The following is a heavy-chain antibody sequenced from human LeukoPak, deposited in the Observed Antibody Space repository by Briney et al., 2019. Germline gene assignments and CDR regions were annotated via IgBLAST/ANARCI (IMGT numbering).Heavy chain of an antibody. D-gene: IGHD3-10*01. J-gene: IGHJ3*02. CDR2: IRRDGGEI. CDR1: GFILNNYW. Sequence: GGSLRLSCAVSGFILNNYWMTWVRQAPGKGLEWVANIRRDGGEIYYLDSVKARFAISRDNAKNSLYLQMNSLRGEDTALYYCARGLGINGLAFDMWAQGTMVTVSS. CDR3: ARGLGINGLAFDM. V-gene: IGHV3-7*05.